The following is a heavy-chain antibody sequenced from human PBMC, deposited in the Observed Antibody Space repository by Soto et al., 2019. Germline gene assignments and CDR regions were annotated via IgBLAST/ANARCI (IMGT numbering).Heavy chain of an antibody. V-gene: IGHV4-59*08. CDR3: ARHNYGSGSTYFDY. D-gene: IGHD3-10*01. Sequence: SETLSLTYTVSGGSISSYYWSWIRQPPGKGLEWIGYIYYSGSTNYNPSLKSRVTISVDTSKNQFSLKLNSMTAADTAEYYCARHNYGSGSTYFDYWGQGTLVTVSS. CDR2: IYYSGST. J-gene: IGHJ4*02. CDR1: GGSISSYY.